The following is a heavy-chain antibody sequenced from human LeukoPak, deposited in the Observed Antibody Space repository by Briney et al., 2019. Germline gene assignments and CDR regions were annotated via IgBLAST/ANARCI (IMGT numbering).Heavy chain of an antibody. V-gene: IGHV3-20*04. CDR1: GFTFDDYG. CDR2: INWNIGST. CDR3: ARDLFPRIVVVPAAVFDV. D-gene: IGHD2-2*01. Sequence: GGSLRLSCAASGFTFDDYGMSWVRQAPGKGLEWVSGINWNIGSTGYADSVKGRFTISRDNAKNSLYLQMNSLRAEDTALYYCARDLFPRIVVVPAAVFDVWGLGTIVTVSS. J-gene: IGHJ3*01.